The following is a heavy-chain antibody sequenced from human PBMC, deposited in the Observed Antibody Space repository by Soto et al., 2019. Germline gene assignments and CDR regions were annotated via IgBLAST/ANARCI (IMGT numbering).Heavy chain of an antibody. J-gene: IGHJ4*02. CDR1: GFTFNIYA. CDR3: ARPRSVTAFDY. V-gene: IGHV3-30-3*01. CDR2: ISYDGSNK. D-gene: IGHD4-4*01. Sequence: QVQLVESGGGVVQPGRSLRLSCAASGFTFNIYAIHWVLHAPGKGLEWVAVISYDGSNKYYADSVKGRFTISRDNSKNTLYLQMNSLTSEDTAVYYCARPRSVTAFDYWGQGTLVTVSS.